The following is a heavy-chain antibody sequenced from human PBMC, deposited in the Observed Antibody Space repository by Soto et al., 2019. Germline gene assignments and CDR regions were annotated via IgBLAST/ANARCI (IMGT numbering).Heavy chain of an antibody. J-gene: IGHJ5*01. V-gene: IGHV3-33*01. CDR1: GFTFSSYG. CDR3: ATGRIEVPPFDS. Sequence: QVRLAESGGSVVQPGRSRRLSCTTSGFTFSSYGMHWVRQAPGKGLEWVAVIWPDGSKEFYADSVKGRFSISRDNSKKTLYLQMNSLKVEDTAVYYCATGRIEVPPFDSWGRGTLVTVSP. D-gene: IGHD2-15*01. CDR2: IWPDGSKE.